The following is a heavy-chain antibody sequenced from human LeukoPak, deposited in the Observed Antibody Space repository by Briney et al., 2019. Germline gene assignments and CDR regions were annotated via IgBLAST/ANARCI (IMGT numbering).Heavy chain of an antibody. Sequence: PSETLSLTCTVSGDSISSYYWSWIRQPPGKGLEYIGHIYYNGDSNYKPSLKSRVTISVDTSKSQFSLQLRSVTTADTAVYYCARTEYGGDSIYYYYLDVWAKGTTVTVSS. CDR1: GDSISSYY. CDR3: ARTEYGGDSIYYYYLDV. CDR2: IYYNGDS. D-gene: IGHD4-23*01. V-gene: IGHV4-59*01. J-gene: IGHJ6*03.